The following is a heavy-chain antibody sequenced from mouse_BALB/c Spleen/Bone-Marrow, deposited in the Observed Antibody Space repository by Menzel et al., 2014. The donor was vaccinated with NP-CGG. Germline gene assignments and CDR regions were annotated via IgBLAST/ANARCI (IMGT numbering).Heavy chain of an antibody. J-gene: IGHJ3*01. CDR2: IWAGGST. CDR3: ARSTMITEGFAY. V-gene: IGHV2-9*02. Sequence: VKLVESGPGLVAPSQSLSITCTVSGFSLTSYGVHWVRQPPGKGLEWLGVIWAGGSTNYNSALMSRLSISKDNSKSQVFLKMNSLQTDDTAVYYCARSTMITEGFAYWGQGTLVTVSA. D-gene: IGHD2-4*01. CDR1: GFSLTSYG.